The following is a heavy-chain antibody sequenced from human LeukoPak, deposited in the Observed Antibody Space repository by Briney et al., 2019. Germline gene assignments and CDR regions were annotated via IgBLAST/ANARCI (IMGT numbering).Heavy chain of an antibody. D-gene: IGHD1-14*01. V-gene: IGHV4-34*01. CDR1: GGSFSGYY. CDR2: INHRGST. CDR3: ARGSAGYYYYYYMDV. Sequence: SETLSLTCAVYGGSFSGYYWSWIRQPPGKGLEWLGEINHRGSTNYNPSLKSRVTISVDTSKNQFSLKLSSVTAADTAVYYCARGSAGYYYYYYMDVWGKGTTVTVSS. J-gene: IGHJ6*03.